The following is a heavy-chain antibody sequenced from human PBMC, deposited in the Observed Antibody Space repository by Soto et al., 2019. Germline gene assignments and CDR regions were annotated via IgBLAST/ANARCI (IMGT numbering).Heavy chain of an antibody. CDR3: ARDIPFYGGTHYDY. D-gene: IGHD4-17*01. Sequence: QVQLVQSGAEVKKPGASVKVSCKASGYTFTNYYIHWVRQAPGQGLEWMGIINPSGGGTTYAQNFQGRVTMTRDTSTSTVYMELSSLRSEDTAVYYCARDIPFYGGTHYDYWGQGTLVTVSS. CDR1: GYTFTNYY. J-gene: IGHJ4*02. CDR2: INPSGGGT. V-gene: IGHV1-46*01.